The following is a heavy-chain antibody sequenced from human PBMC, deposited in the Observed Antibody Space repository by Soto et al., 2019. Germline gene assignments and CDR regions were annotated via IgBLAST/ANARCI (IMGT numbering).Heavy chain of an antibody. CDR1: GFTFSSYS. CDR3: ARHQGPAAGNYGMDV. J-gene: IGHJ6*02. CDR2: ISRSSSYI. V-gene: IGHV3-21*01. D-gene: IGHD6-13*01. Sequence: VGSLRLSCAASGFTFSSYSMNWVRQAPGKGLEWVASISRSSSYIYYADSVKGRFTISRDKAKNSLFLQMSSLRAEDTALYYCARHQGPAAGNYGMDVWGRGTTVTVSS.